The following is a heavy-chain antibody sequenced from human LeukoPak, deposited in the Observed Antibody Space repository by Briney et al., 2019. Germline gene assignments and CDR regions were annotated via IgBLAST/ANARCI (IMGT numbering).Heavy chain of an antibody. D-gene: IGHD3-22*01. J-gene: IGHJ5*02. CDR1: GVSISSGDYY. CDR2: MYSSGST. Sequence: SETLSLTCTVSGVSISSGDYYWSWIRQPPGKGLEWIGYMYSSGSTYYNPSLKSRATISVDTSKNQFSLKLSSVTAADTAVYYCARPYYYDSRIDPWGQGTLVTVSS. CDR3: ARPYYYDSRIDP. V-gene: IGHV4-30-4*01.